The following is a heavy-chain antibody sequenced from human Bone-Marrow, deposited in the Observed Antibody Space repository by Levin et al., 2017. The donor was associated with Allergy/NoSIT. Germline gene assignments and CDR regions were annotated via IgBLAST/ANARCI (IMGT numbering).Heavy chain of an antibody. Sequence: PGGSLRLSCAASGFTFSTYSMNWVRQAPGKGPEWVSYISSSSSSIYYADSVKGRFTISRDNAKKSLYLQMNSLRAEDTAVYYCATDFDYWGRGTLVTVSS. CDR3: ATDFDY. V-gene: IGHV3-48*01. CDR2: ISSSSSSI. J-gene: IGHJ4*02. CDR1: GFTFSTYS.